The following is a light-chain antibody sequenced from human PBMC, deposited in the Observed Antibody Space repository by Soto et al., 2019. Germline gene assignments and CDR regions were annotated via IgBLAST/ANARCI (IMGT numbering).Light chain of an antibody. CDR2: ETS. CDR3: QYYNDYCWT. Sequence: DIQLTQSPSTLSASVGDRVTITCRASQTISSWLAWYQQKPGKAPNILIYETSNLESGVPSRFSGSGSGTEFTLTISSLQPDDCATYYCQYYNDYCWTFGQGTKVEIK. J-gene: IGKJ1*01. CDR1: QTISSW. V-gene: IGKV1-5*03.